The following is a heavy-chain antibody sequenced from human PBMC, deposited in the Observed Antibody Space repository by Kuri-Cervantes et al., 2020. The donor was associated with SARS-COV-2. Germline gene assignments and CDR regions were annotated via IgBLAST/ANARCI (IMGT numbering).Heavy chain of an antibody. CDR1: GFTFSSYG. J-gene: IGHJ6*02. CDR2: ISYDGSNK. D-gene: IGHD4-11*01. V-gene: IGHV3-30*03. Sequence: LSLTCAASGFTFSSYGMHWVRQAPGKGLEWVAVISYDGSNKYYADSVKGRFTISRDNSKNTLYLQMNSLRAEDTAVYYCARERTTVTHQYYYYGMDVWGQGTTVTVSS. CDR3: ARERTTVTHQYYYYGMDV.